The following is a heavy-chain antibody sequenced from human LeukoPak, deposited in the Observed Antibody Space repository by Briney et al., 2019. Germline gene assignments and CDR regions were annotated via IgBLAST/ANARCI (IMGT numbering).Heavy chain of an antibody. CDR2: ISSSSSYI. J-gene: IGHJ6*03. Sequence: GGSLRLSCAASGFTFSSYSMNWVRQAPGKGLEWVSSISSSSSYIYYADSVKGRFTISRDNAKNSLYLQMNSLRAEDTAVYYCARAVDDILTGYHYDVYYMDVWGKGTTVTVSS. CDR3: ARAVDDILTGYHYDVYYMDV. D-gene: IGHD3-9*01. CDR1: GFTFSSYS. V-gene: IGHV3-21*01.